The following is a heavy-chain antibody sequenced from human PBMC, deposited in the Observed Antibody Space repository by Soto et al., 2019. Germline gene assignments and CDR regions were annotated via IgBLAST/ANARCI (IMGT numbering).Heavy chain of an antibody. J-gene: IGHJ6*02. CDR2: INAGNGNT. D-gene: IGHD2-2*01. CDR3: AREGYCSSTSCRSNYYYYGMDV. Sequence: ASVKVSCKASGYTFTSYAMHWVRQAPGQRLEWMGWINAGNGNTKYSQKFQGRVTITRDTSASTAYMELSSLRSEDTAVYYCAREGYCSSTSCRSNYYYYGMDVWGQGTTVTVSS. CDR1: GYTFTSYA. V-gene: IGHV1-3*01.